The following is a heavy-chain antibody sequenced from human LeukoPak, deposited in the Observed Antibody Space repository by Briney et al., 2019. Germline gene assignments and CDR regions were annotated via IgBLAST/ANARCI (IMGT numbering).Heavy chain of an antibody. CDR2: INIDGSDT. V-gene: IGHV3-74*01. CDR3: ARYRSPTNGGGNY. J-gene: IGHJ4*02. Sequence: PGGSLRLSCAVCGFTFSDYWIHWVRQAPGKGLVWVSRINIDGSDTTYADSVKGRFTISRDNAKSTLYLQMNSLRVEDTAVYFCARYRSPTNGGGNYWGQGTLVTVSS. CDR1: GFTFSDYW. D-gene: IGHD7-27*01.